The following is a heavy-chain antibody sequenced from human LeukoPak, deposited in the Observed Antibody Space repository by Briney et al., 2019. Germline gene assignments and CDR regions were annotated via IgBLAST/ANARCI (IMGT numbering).Heavy chain of an antibody. CDR1: QFTFSNYW. CDR2: IKQDGSER. Sequence: GGSLRLSCAASQFTFSNYWMTWVRQAPGKGLEWVANIKQDGSERYYVDSVKGRFTISRDNAKNSLYLQMDSLRGEDTAVYFCAKEVKAATNWFDPWGQGTLVTVSS. D-gene: IGHD6-25*01. CDR3: AKEVKAATNWFDP. V-gene: IGHV3-7*01. J-gene: IGHJ5*02.